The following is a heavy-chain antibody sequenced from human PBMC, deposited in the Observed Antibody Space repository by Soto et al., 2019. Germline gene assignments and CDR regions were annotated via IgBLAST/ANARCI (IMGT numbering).Heavy chain of an antibody. CDR2: ISAYNGNT. J-gene: IGHJ3*02. Sequence: WASVKVSCKASGYTFTSYGISWVRQAPGQGLEWMGWISAYNGNTNYAQKLQGRVTMTTDTSTSTAYMELRSLRSDDTAVYYCARDSGSLITSSGAFDIWGQGTMVTVSS. D-gene: IGHD3-10*01. V-gene: IGHV1-18*01. CDR3: ARDSGSLITSSGAFDI. CDR1: GYTFTSYG.